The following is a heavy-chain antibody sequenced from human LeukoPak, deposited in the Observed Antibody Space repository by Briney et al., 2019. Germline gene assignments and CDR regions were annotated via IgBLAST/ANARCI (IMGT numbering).Heavy chain of an antibody. CDR3: ARVDRGYDILTGETSVAFDI. CDR2: IYYSGST. V-gene: IGHV4-59*01. J-gene: IGHJ3*02. D-gene: IGHD3-9*01. Sequence: KPSETLSLTCTVSGGSISSYYWSWIRQPPGKGLEWIGYIYYSGSTNYNPSLKSRVTISVDTSKNQFSLKLSSVTAADTAVYYCARVDRGYDILTGETSVAFDIWGQGTMVTVSS. CDR1: GGSISSYY.